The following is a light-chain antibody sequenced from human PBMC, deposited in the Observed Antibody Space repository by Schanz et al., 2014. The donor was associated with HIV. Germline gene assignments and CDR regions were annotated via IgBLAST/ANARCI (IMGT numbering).Light chain of an antibody. CDR3: QQYYSTLTWT. CDR2: WAS. J-gene: IGKJ1*01. CDR1: QSVLHSSNNKNY. Sequence: DIVMTQSPDSLAVSLGERATINCKSSQSVLHSSNNKNYLAWYQQKPGQPPKLLIYWASTRESGVPDRFSGSGSXXXFTLTINSLQAEDVXXXYCQQYYSTLTWTFGQGTKVEIK. V-gene: IGKV4-1*01.